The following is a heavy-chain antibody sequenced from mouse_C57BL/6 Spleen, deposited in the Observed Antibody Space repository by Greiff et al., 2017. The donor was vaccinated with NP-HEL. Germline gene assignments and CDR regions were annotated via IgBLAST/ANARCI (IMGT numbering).Heavy chain of an antibody. Sequence: EVQLQQSGPELVKPGASVKISCKASGYTFTDYYMNWVKQSHGKSLEWIGDINPNNGGTSYNQKFKGKATLTVDKSSSTAYMELRSLTSEDSAVYYCAREGSYWFAYWGQGTLVTVSA. CDR1: GYTFTDYY. J-gene: IGHJ3*01. CDR3: AREGSYWFAY. D-gene: IGHD1-1*01. V-gene: IGHV1-26*01. CDR2: INPNNGGT.